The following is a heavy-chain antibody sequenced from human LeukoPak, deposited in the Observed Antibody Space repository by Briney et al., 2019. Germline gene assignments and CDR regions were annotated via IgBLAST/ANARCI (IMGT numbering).Heavy chain of an antibody. Sequence: PGGSLRLSCAASGFTFSSYGMRWVRQAPGKGLEWVAVRWYDGSNNYYADSVKRRFSIYRDNSKNQLYLQMNSLRDEDTAVYYCARDLAYYYDSSCDYQPYGMDVWGQGTADTVSS. CDR2: RWYDGSNN. CDR3: ARDLAYYYDSSCDYQPYGMDV. J-gene: IGHJ6*02. V-gene: IGHV3-33*01. CDR1: GFTFSSYG. D-gene: IGHD3-22*01.